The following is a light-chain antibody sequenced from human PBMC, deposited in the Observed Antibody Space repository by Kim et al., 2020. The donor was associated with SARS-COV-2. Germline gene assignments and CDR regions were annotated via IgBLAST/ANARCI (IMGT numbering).Light chain of an antibody. J-gene: IGLJ3*02. V-gene: IGLV2-8*01. CDR2: DVI. CDR1: SSYIGGYNY. CDR3: SSYSGIRNFGV. Sequence: QSVTISCNGTSSYIGGYNYVSWYQQHPGKAPRLLISDVIERPSGVPARFSGSKSGITASLTISGLQADDEATYYCSSYSGIRNFGVFGGGTQLTVL.